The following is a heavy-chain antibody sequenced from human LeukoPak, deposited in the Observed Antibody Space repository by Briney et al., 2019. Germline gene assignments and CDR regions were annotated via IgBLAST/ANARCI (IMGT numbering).Heavy chain of an antibody. D-gene: IGHD3-22*01. CDR3: ARGTPFDSSGYHYYFDY. J-gene: IGHJ4*02. CDR2: IIPIFGTA. CDR1: GGTFSSYA. Sequence: SVKVSCKASGGTFSSYANSWVRQAPGQGLEWMGGIIPIFGTANYAQKFQGRVTITADESTSTAYMELSSLRSEDTAVYYCARGTPFDSSGYHYYFDYWGQGTLVTVSS. V-gene: IGHV1-69*01.